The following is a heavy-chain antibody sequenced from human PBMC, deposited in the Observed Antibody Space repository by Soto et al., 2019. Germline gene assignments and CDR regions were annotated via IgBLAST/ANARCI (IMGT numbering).Heavy chain of an antibody. CDR2: VSAYNGYT. V-gene: IGHV1-18*01. CDR3: ARGPSIAVPAGP. CDR1: GFTFSNYG. D-gene: IGHD6-19*01. Sequence: QVQLVQSGAEVKKPGASVKVSCKGSGFTFSNYGFNWVRQAPGQGLEWVGWVSAYNGYTKSAQNFQDRLIMTTDTSTNTAYLQLRGLRPDDTALYHCARGPSIAVPAGPWGQGTLVTVSS. J-gene: IGHJ4*02.